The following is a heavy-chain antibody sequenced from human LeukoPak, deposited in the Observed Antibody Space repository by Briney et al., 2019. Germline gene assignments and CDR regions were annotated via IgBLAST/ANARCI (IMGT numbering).Heavy chain of an antibody. CDR3: ATSYDMGWLIGY. Sequence: TGGSLRLSCAASGFTFSSYWMNWVRQVPGQGLEWVANIKQDGSEKFYVASVKGRFTISRDNGKSSLYLQMNSLRAEDTALYYCATSYDMGWLIGYWGQGTLVTVSS. CDR2: IKQDGSEK. CDR1: GFTFSSYW. D-gene: IGHD3/OR15-3a*01. V-gene: IGHV3-7*03. J-gene: IGHJ4*02.